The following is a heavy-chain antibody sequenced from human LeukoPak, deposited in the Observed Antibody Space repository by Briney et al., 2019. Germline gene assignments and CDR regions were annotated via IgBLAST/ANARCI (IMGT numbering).Heavy chain of an antibody. D-gene: IGHD1-7*01. CDR2: VSLSGGGT. V-gene: IGHV3-23*01. CDR3: ANLLTGTTSFDY. CDR1: GFTFSYYG. J-gene: IGHJ4*02. Sequence: GGSLRLSCAASGFTFSYYGMHWVRQAPGKGLEWVSAVSLSGGGTYYADSVKGRFTISRDNSKNTLYLQMNSLRAEDTAVYYCANLLTGTTSFDYWGQGTLVTVSS.